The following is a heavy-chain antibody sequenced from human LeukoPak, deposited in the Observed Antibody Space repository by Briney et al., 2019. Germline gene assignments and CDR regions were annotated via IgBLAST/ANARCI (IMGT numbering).Heavy chain of an antibody. J-gene: IGHJ4*02. CDR3: ARVGAPNYFDY. Sequence: SETLSLNYTVSGGSISSYYWSWIRQPAGKGLEWIGRIYTSGSTNYNPSLKSLVTMSVDTSKNQFSLKLSTVTAADTAVYYCARVGAPNYFDYWGQGTLVTVSS. V-gene: IGHV4-4*07. D-gene: IGHD1-26*01. CDR2: IYTSGST. CDR1: GGSISSYY.